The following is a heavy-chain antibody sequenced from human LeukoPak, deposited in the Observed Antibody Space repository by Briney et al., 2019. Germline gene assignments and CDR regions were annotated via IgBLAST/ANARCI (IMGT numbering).Heavy chain of an antibody. V-gene: IGHV1-46*01. CDR2: ISPSGAST. CDR3: ARGSSRSPRDAFDI. Sequence: GASVKVSCKASGYTFTSYYMHGVRQAPGQGLEWMGIISPSGASTTYAQNFQGRVTMTRDMSTSTLYMELSSLKSEDTAVYHCARGSSRSPRDAFDIWGQGTMVTVSS. CDR1: GYTFTSYY. J-gene: IGHJ3*02.